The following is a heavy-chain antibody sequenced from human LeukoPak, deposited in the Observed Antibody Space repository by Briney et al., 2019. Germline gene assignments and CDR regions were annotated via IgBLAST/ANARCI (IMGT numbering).Heavy chain of an antibody. D-gene: IGHD3-16*02. J-gene: IGHJ6*02. CDR1: GFTLSSYW. CDR2: IKSDGSDT. CDR3: ARDRTEETYDYVWGSYRPSYYYYGMDV. Sequence: GGSLRLSYAASGFTLSSYWMHWVRQVPGKGLVWVSRIKSDGSDTRYADSVKGRFTISRDNAKNTLYLQMNSLRAEDTAVYYCARDRTEETYDYVWGSYRPSYYYYGMDVWGQGTTVTVSS. V-gene: IGHV3-74*01.